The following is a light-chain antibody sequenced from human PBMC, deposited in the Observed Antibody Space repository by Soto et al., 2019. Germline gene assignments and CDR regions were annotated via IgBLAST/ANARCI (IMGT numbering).Light chain of an antibody. CDR3: QQYNNWPPWST. J-gene: IGKJ3*01. V-gene: IGKV3-15*01. CDR2: GAS. CDR1: QSIGSN. Sequence: EVLMTQSQGTLSVSPGERVTVSCRASQSIGSNLAWYQQKPGQAPRLLIYGASTRVIGVPDRFSGGRSGTEFTLTISSLQSEDIAVYYCQQYNNWPPWSTFGPGTKVDIK.